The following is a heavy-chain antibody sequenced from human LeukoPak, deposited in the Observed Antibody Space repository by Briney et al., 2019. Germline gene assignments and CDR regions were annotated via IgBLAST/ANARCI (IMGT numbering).Heavy chain of an antibody. CDR2: IKPDGSAQ. Sequence: GGSLRLSCAASGFTFSNSWMSWVRQAPGKGLEWVATIKPDGSAQYYVDSMKGRFTISRDNAKNSLFLQINSLRAEDTAVYYCANGGTYSSGPWGQGTLVTVSS. V-gene: IGHV3-7*01. CDR3: ANGGTYSSGP. D-gene: IGHD3-22*01. J-gene: IGHJ5*02. CDR1: GFTFSNSW.